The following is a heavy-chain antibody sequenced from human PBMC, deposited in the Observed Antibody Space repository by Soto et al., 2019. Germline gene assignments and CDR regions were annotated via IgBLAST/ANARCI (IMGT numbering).Heavy chain of an antibody. CDR1: GGSISSYY. J-gene: IGHJ6*02. CDR2: IYYSGST. D-gene: IGHD2-21*02. Sequence: PSETLSLTCAVSGGSISSYYWSWIRQPPGKGLEWIGYIYYSGSTNYNPSLKSRVTISVDTSKNQFSLKLSSVTAADTAVYYCARDRRTVYGMDVWGQGTPVTVSS. V-gene: IGHV4-59*01. CDR3: ARDRRTVYGMDV.